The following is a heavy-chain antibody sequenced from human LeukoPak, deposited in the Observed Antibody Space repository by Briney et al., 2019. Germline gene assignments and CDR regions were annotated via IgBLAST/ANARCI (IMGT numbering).Heavy chain of an antibody. Sequence: GGTLRLSCAASGFTFSGYWMHWVRQAPGKGLVWVSRINSDGRSTSYADSVKGRFTISRDNAKNTLHLQMNSLRGEDMAVYYCASAYSSGYYSFDYWGQGTLVTVSS. CDR2: INSDGRST. CDR1: GFTFSGYW. J-gene: IGHJ4*02. CDR3: ASAYSSGYYSFDY. D-gene: IGHD3-22*01. V-gene: IGHV3-74*01.